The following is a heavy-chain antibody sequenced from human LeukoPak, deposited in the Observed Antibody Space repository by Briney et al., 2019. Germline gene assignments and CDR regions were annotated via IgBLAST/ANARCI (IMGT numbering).Heavy chain of an antibody. V-gene: IGHV1-2*02. D-gene: IGHD2-21*02. J-gene: IGHJ6*03. CDR3: ARDPYCGGDCYPHYYYYYYMDV. CDR1: GYTFTSYG. CDR2: INPNSGGT. Sequence: ASVKVSCKASGYTFTSYGMNWVRQAPGQGLEWMGWINPNSGGTNYAQKFQGRVTMTRDTSISTAYMELSRLRSDDTAVYYCARDPYCGGDCYPHYYYYYYMDVGGKGTTVTVSS.